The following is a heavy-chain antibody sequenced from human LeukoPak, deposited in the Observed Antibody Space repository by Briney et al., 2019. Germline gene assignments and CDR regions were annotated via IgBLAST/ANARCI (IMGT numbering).Heavy chain of an antibody. J-gene: IGHJ6*02. CDR3: ARDPRDYDFWSGYPNYYYGMDV. V-gene: IGHV3-7*01. D-gene: IGHD3-3*01. CDR1: GFTFSSYW. CDR2: IKQDGSEK. Sequence: GGSLRLSCAASGFTFSSYWMSWVRQAPGKGLEWVANIKQDGSEKYYVDSVKGRFTISRDNAKNSLYLQMNSLRAEDTAVYYCARDPRDYDFWSGYPNYYYGMDVWGQGTTVTVSS.